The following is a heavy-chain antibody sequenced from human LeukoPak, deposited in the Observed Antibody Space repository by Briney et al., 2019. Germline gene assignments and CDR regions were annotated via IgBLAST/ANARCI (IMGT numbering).Heavy chain of an antibody. Sequence: SGPTLVNPTQTLTLTCTFSGFSLTTSGVGVAWVRQPPGKPLEWLALTYWNDYNRYSPSLESRLTIMRDTSKNQVVLILTNMDPVDTATYYCARFSTTVTTGCFDPWGQGILVTVSS. J-gene: IGHJ5*02. D-gene: IGHD4-17*01. CDR1: GFSLTTSGVG. CDR2: TYWNDYN. V-gene: IGHV2-5*01. CDR3: ARFSTTVTTGCFDP.